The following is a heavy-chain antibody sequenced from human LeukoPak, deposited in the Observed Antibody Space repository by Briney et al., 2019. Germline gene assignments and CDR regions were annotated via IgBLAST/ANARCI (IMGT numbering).Heavy chain of an antibody. J-gene: IGHJ3*02. Sequence: HSGGSLRLSCAASGFTFSSYSMNWVRQAPGKGQERDSYISSSSSTIYYADSVKGRFTISRDNAKNSLYLQMNSLRAEDTAVYYCARESYCSGGSCYSGRAFDIWGQGTMVTVSS. CDR1: GFTFSSYS. CDR2: ISSSSSTI. D-gene: IGHD2-15*01. CDR3: ARESYCSGGSCYSGRAFDI. V-gene: IGHV3-48*01.